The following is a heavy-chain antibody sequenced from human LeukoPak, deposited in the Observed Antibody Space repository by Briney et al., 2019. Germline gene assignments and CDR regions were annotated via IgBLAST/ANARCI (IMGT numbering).Heavy chain of an antibody. Sequence: GGSLRLSCAASGFTFDDYTMHWVRQAPGKGLEWVALISRDGGSTYYADSVKGRFTISRDNAKNSLYLQMNSLRAEDTAVYYCASIPGYSSSFDAWGQGTLVTVSS. V-gene: IGHV3-43*01. J-gene: IGHJ4*02. CDR3: ASIPGYSSSFDA. CDR2: ISRDGGST. CDR1: GFTFDDYT. D-gene: IGHD6-13*01.